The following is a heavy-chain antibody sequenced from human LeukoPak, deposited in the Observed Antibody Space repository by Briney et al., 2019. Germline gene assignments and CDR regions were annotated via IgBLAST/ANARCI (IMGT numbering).Heavy chain of an antibody. D-gene: IGHD3-9*01. J-gene: IGHJ3*02. CDR3: ARDLSQRYFDSDAFDI. CDR2: IYYTGST. Sequence: SETLSLTCTVSGGSISSSSYYWGWIRQPPGKGLEWIGYIYYTGSTYYNPSLKSRVTISVDTSNNQFSLKLSSVTAADTAVYYCARDLSQRYFDSDAFDIWGQGTMVTVSS. V-gene: IGHV4-39*07. CDR1: GGSISSSSYY.